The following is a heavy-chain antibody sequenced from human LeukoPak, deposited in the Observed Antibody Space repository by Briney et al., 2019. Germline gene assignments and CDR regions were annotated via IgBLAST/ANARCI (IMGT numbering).Heavy chain of an antibody. D-gene: IGHD6-13*01. CDR2: ISGSGDST. J-gene: IGHJ4*02. CDR1: GFTFSTYG. CDR3: AKDHGRARSTWYY. Sequence: GGSLRLSCAASGFTFSTYGMSWVRQAPGKGLEWVSGISGSGDSTYYADSVKGPFIISRDNSKNTLYLQINSLRVEDTAVYYCAKDHGRARSTWYYWGQGTLVTVSS. V-gene: IGHV3-23*01.